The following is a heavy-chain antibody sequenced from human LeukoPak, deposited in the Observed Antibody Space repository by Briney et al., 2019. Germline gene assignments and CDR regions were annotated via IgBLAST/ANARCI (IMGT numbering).Heavy chain of an antibody. CDR1: GYTFGIYG. J-gene: IGHJ5*02. CDR3: ARDYCTRGGDCYKEDLFDP. D-gene: IGHD2-21*02. CDR2: ISPYDGDT. Sequence: GASVKVSCKASGYTFGIYGISWVRQAPGQGLEWMAWISPYDGDTNYAQKFEGRVTMTTETSKNTAYMELRSLRSDDTAIYYCARDYCTRGGDCYKEDLFDPWGQGTLVTVSA. V-gene: IGHV1-18*01.